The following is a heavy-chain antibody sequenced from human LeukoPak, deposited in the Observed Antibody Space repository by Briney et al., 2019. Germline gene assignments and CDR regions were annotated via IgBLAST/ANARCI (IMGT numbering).Heavy chain of an antibody. CDR2: IRSKGYGGTT. CDR1: GFTFGDYA. Sequence: GGSLRLSCTASGFTFGDYAMSWVRQAPGKGGEWVGFIRSKGYGGTTEYAAWVKGKFTISRDESKIIANVKMNSLKTEDTPVYYCTRATGEPYCSGGSCYSGGGLFDYWGQGTLVTVSS. CDR3: TRATGEPYCSGGSCYSGGGLFDY. J-gene: IGHJ4*02. V-gene: IGHV3-49*04. D-gene: IGHD2-15*01.